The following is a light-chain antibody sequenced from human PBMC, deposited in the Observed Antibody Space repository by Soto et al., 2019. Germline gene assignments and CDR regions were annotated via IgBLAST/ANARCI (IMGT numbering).Light chain of an antibody. CDR2: EGS. J-gene: IGLJ1*01. V-gene: IGLV2-23*01. Sequence: QSALAQPASVSGSPGQSITISCTGTSSDVGNYDLVSWYQQHPGKAPKLMIYEGSKRPSGVSNRFSGSKSGNTASLTISGLQAEDEADYYCCAYAGSSTYVFGTGTKSPS. CDR3: CAYAGSSTYV. CDR1: SSDVGNYDL.